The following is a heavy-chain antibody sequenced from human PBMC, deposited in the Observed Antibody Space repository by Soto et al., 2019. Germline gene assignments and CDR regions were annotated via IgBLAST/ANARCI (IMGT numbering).Heavy chain of an antibody. J-gene: IGHJ4*02. D-gene: IGHD4-17*01. CDR3: ARVGGGHGDPRVLDY. CDR2: IYYSGST. V-gene: IGHV4-59*01. CDR1: GGSISSYY. Sequence: PSETLSLTCTVSGGSISSYYWSWIRQPPGKGLEWIGYIYYSGSTNYNPSLKSRVTISVDTSKNQFSLKLSSVTAADTAVYYCARVGGGHGDPRVLDYWGQGTLVTVSS.